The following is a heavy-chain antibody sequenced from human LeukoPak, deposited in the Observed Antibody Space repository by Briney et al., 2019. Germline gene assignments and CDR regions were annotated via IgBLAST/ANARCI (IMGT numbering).Heavy chain of an antibody. J-gene: IGHJ4*02. CDR1: GGSISSYY. Sequence: PSETLSLTCTVPGGSISSYYWSWIRQSPEKGLEWIGYISNTGSTNYNPSLKSRVAISVDTSKNQFSLNLSSVTAADTALYYCTRGFRSSFSDQWGQGTLVTVSS. CDR2: ISNTGST. CDR3: TRGFRSSFSDQ. V-gene: IGHV4-59*01. D-gene: IGHD1-26*01.